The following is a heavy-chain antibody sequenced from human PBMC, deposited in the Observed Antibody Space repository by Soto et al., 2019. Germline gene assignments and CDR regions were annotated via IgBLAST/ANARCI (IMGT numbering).Heavy chain of an antibody. V-gene: IGHV3-30*03. J-gene: IGHJ1*01. CDR3: ASPYCSGGSCYLTEYFQH. CDR2: IAYDASKK. CDR1: GFSFSYYA. Sequence: QVQLVESGGGVVQPGRSLRLSCAASGFSFSYYAMHWVRQAPGKGLEWVAVIAYDASKKYCADSVKGRFTISRDNSKNTLYLQMNSLRDEDTAVYYCASPYCSGGSCYLTEYFQHWGQGTLVTVSS. D-gene: IGHD2-15*01.